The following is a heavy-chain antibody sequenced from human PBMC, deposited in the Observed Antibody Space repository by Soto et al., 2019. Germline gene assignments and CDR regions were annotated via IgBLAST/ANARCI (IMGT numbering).Heavy chain of an antibody. Sequence: ASVKVSCKASGYTFTSYGISWVRQAPGQELERMGWISAYNGNTNYAQKLQGRVTMTTDTSTSTAYMELRSLISDDTVVYYCARSITMISRNAFDIWGQGTMVTVSS. D-gene: IGHD3-22*01. CDR1: GYTFTSYG. V-gene: IGHV1-18*01. CDR2: ISAYNGNT. CDR3: ARSITMISRNAFDI. J-gene: IGHJ3*02.